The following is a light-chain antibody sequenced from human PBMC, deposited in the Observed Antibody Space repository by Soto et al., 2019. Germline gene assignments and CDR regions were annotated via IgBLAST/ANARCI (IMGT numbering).Light chain of an antibody. CDR1: SSDVGGYNA. Sequence: QSALTQPASVSGSPGQSITISCTGTSSDVGGYNAVSWYQQHPGKAPKLMISEVSNRPSGVSNRFSGSKSGNTASLTISGLQAEDDADYYCSSYTSSSTLWVFGGGTKLTVL. J-gene: IGLJ3*02. CDR3: SSYTSSSTLWV. CDR2: EVS. V-gene: IGLV2-14*01.